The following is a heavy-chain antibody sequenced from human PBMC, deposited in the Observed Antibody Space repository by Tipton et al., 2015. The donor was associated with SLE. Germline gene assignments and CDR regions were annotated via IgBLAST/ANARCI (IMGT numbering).Heavy chain of an antibody. CDR3: VRERDYTYDTDAFDI. Sequence: QLVQSGAEVKPSQTLSLTCAISGDSVSSNSATWNWIRQSPSRGLEWLGRTYYRSKWYNDYAVSVKSRITINPDTSKNQFSLQLNSVTPEDTAVYYCVRERDYTYDTDAFDIWGQGTMVTVSS. J-gene: IGHJ3*02. CDR1: GDSVSSNSAT. V-gene: IGHV6-1*01. CDR2: TYYRSKWYN. D-gene: IGHD5-18*01.